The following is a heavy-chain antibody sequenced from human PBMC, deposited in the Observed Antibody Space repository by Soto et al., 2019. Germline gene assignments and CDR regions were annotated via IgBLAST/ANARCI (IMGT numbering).Heavy chain of an antibody. Sequence: GGSLRLSCAASGFTFSRYWMSWVRQAPGKGLEWVANIKQDGSEKYYVDSVKGRFTISRANAKNSLYLQMNSLRAEDTAVYYCAREYNWGTMIYYYYMDVWGKGTTVTVSS. D-gene: IGHD1-20*01. V-gene: IGHV3-7*01. CDR3: AREYNWGTMIYYYYMDV. CDR2: IKQDGSEK. J-gene: IGHJ6*03. CDR1: GFTFSRYW.